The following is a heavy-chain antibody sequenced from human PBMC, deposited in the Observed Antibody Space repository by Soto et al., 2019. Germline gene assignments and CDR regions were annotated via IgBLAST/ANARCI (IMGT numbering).Heavy chain of an antibody. J-gene: IGHJ4*02. CDR1: GFTFSTYG. D-gene: IGHD6-19*01. CDR3: ASEQSGVAGSTYDY. CDR2: IWYDGSRT. Sequence: QVQLVESGGGVVQPGTSLRLSCAASGFTFSTYGMHWVRQAPGKGLDWVALIWYDGSRTHYAESVKCRFTISRDNSKNTLFLKMNSLRVEDTAVYYCASEQSGVAGSTYDYWGQGTMVTV. V-gene: IGHV3-33*01.